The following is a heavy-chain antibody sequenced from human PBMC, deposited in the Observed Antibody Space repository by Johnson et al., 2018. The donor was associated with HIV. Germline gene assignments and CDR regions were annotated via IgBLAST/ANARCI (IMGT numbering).Heavy chain of an antibody. CDR1: GFTFRSYT. D-gene: IGHD3-10*01. Sequence: VQLVESGGGVVQPGRSLRLSCAASGFTFRSYTMHWVRPAPGKGLEWVPIISYPGGNKYPADSVKGRFTISRDNSKNTLYLQMNSLRAVDTAVYYCARRRDGSGSYGAFDIWGQGTMVTVSS. V-gene: IGHV3-30-3*01. CDR2: ISYPGGNK. CDR3: ARRRDGSGSYGAFDI. J-gene: IGHJ3*02.